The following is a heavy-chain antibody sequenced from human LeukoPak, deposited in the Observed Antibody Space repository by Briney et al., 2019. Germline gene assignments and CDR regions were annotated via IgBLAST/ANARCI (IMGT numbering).Heavy chain of an antibody. Sequence: PSETLSLTCTVSGGSITSHYWSWIRQPPGKGLEWIGYIYYSGDTNYNPSLQSRVTVSVDTSKNQFSLRLTSVSAADTAVYYCVRGPYGSGISNWFDPWGQGTQVIVSS. CDR2: IYYSGDT. D-gene: IGHD3-10*01. CDR1: GGSITSHY. V-gene: IGHV4-59*11. J-gene: IGHJ5*02. CDR3: VRGPYGSGISNWFDP.